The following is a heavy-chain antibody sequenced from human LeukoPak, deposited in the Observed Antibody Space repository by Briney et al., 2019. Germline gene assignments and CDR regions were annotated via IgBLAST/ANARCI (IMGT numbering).Heavy chain of an antibody. V-gene: IGHV3-21*01. CDR2: ISSSSSSI. Sequence: KTGGSLRLSCAASRFMFSSYSMTWVRQAPGKGLEWVSSISSSSSSIYYADSVKGRFTISRDNAKNSLYLQMNSLRAEDTAVYYCAGDFRSTLGKIDYWGQGTLVTVSS. CDR1: RFMFSSYS. CDR3: AGDFRSTLGKIDY. D-gene: IGHD1-14*01. J-gene: IGHJ4*02.